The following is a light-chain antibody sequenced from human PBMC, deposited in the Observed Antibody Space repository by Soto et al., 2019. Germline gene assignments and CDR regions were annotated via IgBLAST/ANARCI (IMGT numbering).Light chain of an antibody. CDR2: DAS. CDR1: QSTSTY. Sequence: DIVLTQSPATLSLSPGERATLSRRASQSTSTYIAWYQQKPGQAPRLLIYDASHRATGIPDRFSGSGSGTDFTLTISGLEREDFVVYYCQQRSNWPPAITFGQGTRLEIK. V-gene: IGKV3-11*01. CDR3: QQRSNWPPAIT. J-gene: IGKJ5*01.